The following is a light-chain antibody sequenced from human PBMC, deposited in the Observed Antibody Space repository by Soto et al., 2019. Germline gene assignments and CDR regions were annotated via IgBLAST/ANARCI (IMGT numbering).Light chain of an antibody. V-gene: IGKV3-15*01. Sequence: IVMTQSPATLSGSPVEIVRVCCMARQSVGSNLAWYQQKPGQAPRLLIYGASTRATGIPARFSGSGSETEFTLTISSLQAEDSAVYFCQQYNNWPTWTFGQGTKVDIK. CDR2: GAS. CDR1: QSVGSN. CDR3: QQYNNWPTWT. J-gene: IGKJ1*01.